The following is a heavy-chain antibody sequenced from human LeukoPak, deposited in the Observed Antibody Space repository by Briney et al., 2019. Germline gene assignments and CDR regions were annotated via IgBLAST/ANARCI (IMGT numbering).Heavy chain of an antibody. Sequence: PSETLSFTCTVSGGSISSYYWSWIRQPQGKGLEWIGYIYTSGSTNYNPSLKSRVTISVDTSKNQFSLKLSSVTAADTAVYYCARHGDGYNSQTSFDYWGQGTLVTVSS. J-gene: IGHJ4*02. V-gene: IGHV4-4*09. CDR2: IYTSGST. CDR3: ARHGDGYNSQTSFDY. CDR1: GGSISSYY. D-gene: IGHD5-24*01.